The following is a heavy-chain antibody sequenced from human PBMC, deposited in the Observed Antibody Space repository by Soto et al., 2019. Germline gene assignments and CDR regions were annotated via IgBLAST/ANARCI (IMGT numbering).Heavy chain of an antibody. CDR2: ISYSGGST. V-gene: IGHV3-23*01. J-gene: IGHJ4*02. CDR3: ARPRGYSDYDLDY. CDR1: GFTFSSYA. D-gene: IGHD5-12*01. Sequence: EVQLLESGGGLVQPGGSLRLSCAASGFTFSSYAMTWVRQAPGKGLEWVSAISYSGGSTYYADSVKVRFTISRDSSENTLSLQMNSLRVDDTAVYYCARPRGYSDYDLDYWGQGTLVTVSS.